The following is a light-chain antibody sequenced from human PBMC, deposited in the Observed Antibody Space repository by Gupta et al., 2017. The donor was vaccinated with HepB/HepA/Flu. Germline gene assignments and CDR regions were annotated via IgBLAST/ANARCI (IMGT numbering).Light chain of an antibody. CDR1: QSLVHSNGYNF. J-gene: IGKJ1*01. CDR2: LGS. CDR3: RQNLQTPWT. V-gene: IGKV2-28*01. Sequence: DLVMTQSPLSLPVTLGESASISCRSNQSLVHSNGYNFLDWYVQKPGQSPNLLLYLGSGRASGVPDRFSGSGSGTEFTLKITRMEAEDVGIYYCRQNLQTPWTFGQGTRVDIK.